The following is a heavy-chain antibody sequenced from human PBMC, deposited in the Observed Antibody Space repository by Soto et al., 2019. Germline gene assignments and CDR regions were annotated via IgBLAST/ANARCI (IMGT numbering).Heavy chain of an antibody. D-gene: IGHD6-6*01. V-gene: IGHV1-69*06. CDR1: GGTFSSYA. CDR3: ARENIAARSFDY. J-gene: IGHJ4*02. Sequence: ASVKVSCKASGGTFSSYAISWVRQAPGQGLEWMGGIIPIFGTANYAQKFQGRVTITADKSTSTAYMELSSLRSEDTAVYYCARENIAARSFDYWGQGTLVTVSS. CDR2: IIPIFGTA.